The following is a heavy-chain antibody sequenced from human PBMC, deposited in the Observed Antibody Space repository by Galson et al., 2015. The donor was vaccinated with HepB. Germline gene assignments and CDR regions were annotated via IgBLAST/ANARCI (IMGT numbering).Heavy chain of an antibody. CDR3: AKDLRGYSYGYRGDYYYYMDV. D-gene: IGHD5-18*01. J-gene: IGHJ6*03. Sequence: SLRLSCAASGFTFSSYAMSWVRQAPGKGLEWVSAISGSGGSTYYADSVKGRFTISRDNSKNTLYLQMNSLRAEDTAVYYCAKDLRGYSYGYRGDYYYYMDVWGKGTTVTVSS. CDR2: ISGSGGST. CDR1: GFTFSSYA. V-gene: IGHV3-23*01.